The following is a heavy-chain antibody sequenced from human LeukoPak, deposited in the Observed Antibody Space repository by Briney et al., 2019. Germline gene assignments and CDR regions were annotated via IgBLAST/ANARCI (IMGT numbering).Heavy chain of an antibody. J-gene: IGHJ4*02. CDR1: GFTFTSYA. CDR2: IKQDGSEK. CDR3: ACRRWKTSAVDY. D-gene: IGHD4-23*01. Sequence: GGSLRLSCASSGFTFTSYAIHWVRQAPGKGLEWVANIKQDGSEKYYVDSVKGRFTISRDNAKNSLYLQMNSLRAEDTAVYFCACRRWKTSAVDYWGQGTLVTVSS. V-gene: IGHV3-7*01.